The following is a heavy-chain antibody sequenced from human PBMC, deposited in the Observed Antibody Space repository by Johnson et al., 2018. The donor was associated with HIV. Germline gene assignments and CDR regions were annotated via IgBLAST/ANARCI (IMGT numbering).Heavy chain of an antibody. J-gene: IGHJ3*02. V-gene: IGHV3-9*01. CDR3: AKDLPGYSSSWYGAFDI. Sequence: VQLVESGGGLIQPGGSLRLSCAASGFTFDDYAMHWVRQAPGKGLEWVSGISWNSGSIGYADSVKGRFTISRDNAKNSLYLQMNSLRAEDTALYYCAKDLPGYSSSWYGAFDIWGQGTMVTVSS. CDR2: ISWNSGSI. D-gene: IGHD6-13*01. CDR1: GFTFDDYA.